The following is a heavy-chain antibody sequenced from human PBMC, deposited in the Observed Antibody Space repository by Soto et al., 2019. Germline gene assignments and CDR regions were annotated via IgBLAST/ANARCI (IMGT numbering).Heavy chain of an antibody. V-gene: IGHV3-23*01. Sequence: EVQLLESGGGLVQPGGSLRLSCAASGFTFSSYAMSWVRQAPGKGLEWVSAISGSGGSTYYADSVKGRFTISRDNSKNTLNLQMNSMRAADTDVYYCAKDSARVRGHWGQGTLVTVSS. J-gene: IGHJ4*02. D-gene: IGHD1-26*01. CDR3: AKDSARVRGH. CDR1: GFTFSSYA. CDR2: ISGSGGST.